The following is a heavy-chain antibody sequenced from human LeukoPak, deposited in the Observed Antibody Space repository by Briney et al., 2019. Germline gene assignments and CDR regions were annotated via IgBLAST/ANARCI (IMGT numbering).Heavy chain of an antibody. CDR3: ARRVPTVTTPHDAFDI. CDR1: GDSISSSSSY. J-gene: IGHJ3*02. D-gene: IGHD4-17*01. Sequence: SETLSLTCTVSGDSISSSSSYWGWIRQPPGEGLEWIGSIYYSGSTYYNTSLKSRVTISVDTSKNQFSLKLSSVTAADTAVYYCARRVPTVTTPHDAFDIWTRGTMVTVSS. CDR2: IYYSGST. V-gene: IGHV4-39*07.